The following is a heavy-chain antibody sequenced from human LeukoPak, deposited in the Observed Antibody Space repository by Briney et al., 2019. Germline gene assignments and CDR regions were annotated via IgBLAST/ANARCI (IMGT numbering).Heavy chain of an antibody. CDR1: GYTFTTYA. J-gene: IGHJ4*02. Sequence: ASVKVSCKTSGYTFTTYAIHWVRQAPGQRPEWMGWINAGNGNTQYSQKFQGRVTMTRDTSTSTVYMELSSLRSEDTAVYYCARVYAVVTAILAYWGQGTLVTVSS. CDR3: ARVYAVVTAILAY. D-gene: IGHD2-21*02. V-gene: IGHV1-3*01. CDR2: INAGNGNT.